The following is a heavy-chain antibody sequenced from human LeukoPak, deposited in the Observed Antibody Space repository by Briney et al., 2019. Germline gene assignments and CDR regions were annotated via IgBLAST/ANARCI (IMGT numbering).Heavy chain of an antibody. J-gene: IGHJ4*02. Sequence: SETLSLTCDVYGGSFTGNYWSWIRQPQGKGLEWNEEINHSGGTNYNPHIKSGVVISVDTSKNQFSLKLSTVTAADTAVYYCARTRGWVQFHPLGYWGQGTLVAVSS. CDR2: INHSGGT. D-gene: IGHD5-24*01. CDR3: ARTRGWVQFHPLGY. V-gene: IGHV4-34*01. CDR1: GGSFTGNY.